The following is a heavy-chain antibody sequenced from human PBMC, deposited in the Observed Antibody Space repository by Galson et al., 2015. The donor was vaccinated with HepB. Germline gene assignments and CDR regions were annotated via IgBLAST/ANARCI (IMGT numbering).Heavy chain of an antibody. CDR3: ARDLPYCSGGSCYSDYFDY. CDR1: GGTFTSSA. J-gene: IGHJ4*02. Sequence: SVKVSCKASGGTFTSSAVQWVRQARGQRLEWIGWIVVGSGNTNYAQKFQGRVTITADKSTSTAYMELSSLRSEDTAVYYCARDLPYCSGGSCYSDYFDYWGQGTLVTVSS. CDR2: IVVGSGNT. D-gene: IGHD2-15*01. V-gene: IGHV1-58*01.